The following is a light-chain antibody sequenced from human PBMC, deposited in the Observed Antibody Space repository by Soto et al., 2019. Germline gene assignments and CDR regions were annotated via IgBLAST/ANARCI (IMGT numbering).Light chain of an antibody. J-gene: IGKJ1*01. CDR1: QSISSW. CDR3: QPYNDWPT. Sequence: IQMTQSPSTLSSSLGDRVTITCRASQSISSWLAWYQQKPGKAPKLLIYDASSLESGVPSRFSGIGSGTEFTLTISSMKPDDFAVYYCQPYNDWPTFGQGTKVDIK. V-gene: IGKV1-5*01. CDR2: DAS.